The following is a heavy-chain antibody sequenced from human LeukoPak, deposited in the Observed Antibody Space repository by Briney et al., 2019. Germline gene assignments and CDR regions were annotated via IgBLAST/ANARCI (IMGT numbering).Heavy chain of an antibody. V-gene: IGHV1-69*13. CDR3: ARVLFARYCSGGSCYSHFDY. J-gene: IGHJ4*02. Sequence: SVKVPCKASGGTFSSYAISWVRQAPGQGLEWMGGIIPIFGTANYAQKFQGRVTITADESTSTAYMELSSLRSEDTAVYYCARVLFARYCSGGSCYSHFDYWGQGTLVTVSS. D-gene: IGHD2-15*01. CDR1: GGTFSSYA. CDR2: IIPIFGTA.